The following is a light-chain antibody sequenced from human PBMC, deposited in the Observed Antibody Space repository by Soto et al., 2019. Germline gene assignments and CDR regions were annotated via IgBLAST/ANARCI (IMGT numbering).Light chain of an antibody. Sequence: QSALTQPRSVSGSPGQSVTISCTGTSSDVGGSHYVSWYQQYPGKAPKLIIYNVSNRPSGVPDRFSGSKSGNTASLTISGLQAEDEADYYCCSYAGSYNDQVFGTGTKLTVL. V-gene: IGLV2-11*01. CDR3: CSYAGSYNDQV. CDR2: NVS. J-gene: IGLJ1*01. CDR1: SSDVGGSHY.